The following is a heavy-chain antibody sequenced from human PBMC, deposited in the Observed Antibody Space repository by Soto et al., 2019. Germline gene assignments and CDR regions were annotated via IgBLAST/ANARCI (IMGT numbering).Heavy chain of an antibody. CDR2: IYYSGST. D-gene: IGHD3-16*01. V-gene: IGHV4-59*08. CDR1: GGSISSYY. J-gene: IGHJ6*03. CDR3: ARPRFTGHPSPYYYYYMDV. Sequence: SETLSLTCTVSGGSISSYYWSWIRQPPGKGLEWIGYIYYSGSTNYNPSLKSRVTISVDTSKNQFALKLSSVTAADTAVYYCARPRFTGHPSPYYYYYMDVWGKGTTVTVSS.